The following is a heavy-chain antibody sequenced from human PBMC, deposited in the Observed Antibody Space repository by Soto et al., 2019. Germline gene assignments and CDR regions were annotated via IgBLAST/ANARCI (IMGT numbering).Heavy chain of an antibody. V-gene: IGHV1-18*01. D-gene: IGHD1-26*01. CDR1: GYTFTSYA. Sequence: ASVKVSCKASGYTFTSYAISWVRQAPGQGLEWMGWISAYNGNTNYAQKLQGRVTMTTDTSTSTAYMELRSLRSDDTAVYYCARDRSGSYYEDYYYYGMDVWGQGTTVTVSS. CDR3: ARDRSGSYYEDYYYYGMDV. CDR2: ISAYNGNT. J-gene: IGHJ6*02.